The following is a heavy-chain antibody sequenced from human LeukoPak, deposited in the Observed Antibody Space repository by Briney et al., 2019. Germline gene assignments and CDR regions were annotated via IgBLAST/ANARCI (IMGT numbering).Heavy chain of an antibody. Sequence: ASVKVSCKASGYTFTGYYMHWARQAPGQGLEWMGWINPNSGGTNYAQKLQGRVTMTTDTSTSTAYMELRSLRSDDTAVYYCARIVATLYYWFDPWGQGTLVTVSS. CDR2: INPNSGGT. J-gene: IGHJ5*02. CDR3: ARIVATLYYWFDP. D-gene: IGHD5-12*01. CDR1: GYTFTGYY. V-gene: IGHV1-2*02.